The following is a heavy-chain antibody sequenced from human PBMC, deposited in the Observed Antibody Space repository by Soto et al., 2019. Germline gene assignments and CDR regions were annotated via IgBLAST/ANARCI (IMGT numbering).Heavy chain of an antibody. CDR2: IYYSGST. CDR3: ASGDDWYFGL. CDR1: VGSISSGGYY. Sequence: QVQLQESGPGLVKPSQTLSLTCTVSVGSISSGGYYWSWIRQHPVKGLEWIGYIYYSGSTYYKPSLKSRVTIAVDPSKTQVSRKLCSVTAADTAVYYCASGDDWYFGLWGRGTLVTVSS. V-gene: IGHV4-31*03. J-gene: IGHJ2*01.